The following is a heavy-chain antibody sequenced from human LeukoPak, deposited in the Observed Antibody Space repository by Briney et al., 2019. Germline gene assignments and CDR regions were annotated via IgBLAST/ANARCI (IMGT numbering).Heavy chain of an antibody. V-gene: IGHV3-7*01. CDR1: GFTFSNYW. D-gene: IGHD4-23*01. J-gene: IGHJ4*02. CDR3: ARGGGGDNPNVFGGY. Sequence: GGSLRLSCAASGFTFSNYWMSWVRQAPGKGLEWVANIKQDESEKFYVDSVKGRFTISRDNAKKTLYLQMNSLRAEDTAVYYCARGGGGDNPNVFGGYWGQGTLVTVSS. CDR2: IKQDESEK.